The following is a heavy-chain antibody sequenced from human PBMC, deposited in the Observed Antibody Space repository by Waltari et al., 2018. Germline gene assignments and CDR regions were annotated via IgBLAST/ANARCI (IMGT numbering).Heavy chain of an antibody. CDR2: IYSGGST. CDR3: ARDKGP. Sequence: EVQLVETGGGLIQPGGSLRLSCAASGFSVSNNYMSWVRHVPGKGLEWASVIYSGGSTYYADSVKGRFTISRDNSKNTLHLQMNSLRADDTAVYYCARDKGPWGQGTLVTVSS. CDR1: GFSVSNNY. V-gene: IGHV3-53*02. J-gene: IGHJ5*02.